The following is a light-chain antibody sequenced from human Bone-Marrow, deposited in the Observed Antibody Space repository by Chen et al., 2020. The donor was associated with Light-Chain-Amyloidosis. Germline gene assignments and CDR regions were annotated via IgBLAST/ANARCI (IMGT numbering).Light chain of an antibody. CDR2: YDT. V-gene: IGLV3-21*04. CDR1: DIGSKS. CDR3: QVWDATTLHVV. J-gene: IGLJ2*01. Sequence: SFVLTQSPSVSMAPGQTASITCGGNDIGSKSVHWYQQRPGQAPVLVIYYDTDRPSGIPERFSGSNSGNTATLTSSRVEAGDEADYYCQVWDATTLHVVFGGGTKLTVL.